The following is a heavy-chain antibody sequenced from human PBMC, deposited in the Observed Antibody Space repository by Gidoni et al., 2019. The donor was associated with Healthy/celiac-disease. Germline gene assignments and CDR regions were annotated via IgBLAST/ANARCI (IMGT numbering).Heavy chain of an antibody. D-gene: IGHD5-12*01. J-gene: IGHJ2*01. CDR1: GYTFTSYD. CDR2: MNPNSGNT. CDR3: ARGPEMAPSLNWYFDL. V-gene: IGHV1-8*01. Sequence: QVQLVQSGAEVKKPGASVKVSCKASGYTFTSYDINWVRQATGQGLEWMGWMNPNSGNTGYAQKFQGRVTMTRNTSISTAYMELSSLRSEDTAVYYCARGPEMAPSLNWYFDLWGRGTLVTVSS.